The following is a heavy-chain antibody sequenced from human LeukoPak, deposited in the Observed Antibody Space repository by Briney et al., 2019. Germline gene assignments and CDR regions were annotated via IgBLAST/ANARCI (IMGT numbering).Heavy chain of an antibody. CDR2: ISGSGGST. D-gene: IGHD2-2*01. Sequence: GSLRLSCAASGFTFSSYAMSWVRQAPGKGLEWVSAISGSGGSTYYADSVKGRFTISRDNSKNTLYLQMNSLRAEDTAVYYCARVGPYCSSTSCYDYWGQGTLVTVSS. CDR1: GFTFSSYA. V-gene: IGHV3-23*01. J-gene: IGHJ4*02. CDR3: ARVGPYCSSTSCYDY.